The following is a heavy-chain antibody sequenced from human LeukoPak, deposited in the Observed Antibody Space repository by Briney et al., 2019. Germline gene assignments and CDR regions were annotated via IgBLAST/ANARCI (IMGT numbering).Heavy chain of an antibody. CDR1: GGSISSSSYY. CDR2: IYYSGST. V-gene: IGHV4-39*07. Sequence: SETLSLTCTVSGGSISSSSYYWGWIRQPPGKGLEWIGSIYYSGSTYYNPSLKSRVTISVDTSKNQFSLKLSSVTAADTAVYYCARNLVVTSVWFDPWGQGTLVTVSS. J-gene: IGHJ5*02. D-gene: IGHD4-23*01. CDR3: ARNLVVTSVWFDP.